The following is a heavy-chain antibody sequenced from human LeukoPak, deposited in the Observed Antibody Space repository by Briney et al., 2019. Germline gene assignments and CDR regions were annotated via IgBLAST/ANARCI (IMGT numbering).Heavy chain of an antibody. CDR1: GFTFSSYA. V-gene: IGHV3-23*01. CDR3: AASTVTTDYYYYYMDV. D-gene: IGHD4-17*01. Sequence: PGGSLRLSCAASGFTFSSYAMSWVRQAPGKGLEWVSAISGSGGSTYYADSVRGRFTISRDNSKNTLYLQMNSLRAEDTAVYYCAASTVTTDYYYYYMDVWGKGTTDTVSS. CDR2: ISGSGGST. J-gene: IGHJ6*03.